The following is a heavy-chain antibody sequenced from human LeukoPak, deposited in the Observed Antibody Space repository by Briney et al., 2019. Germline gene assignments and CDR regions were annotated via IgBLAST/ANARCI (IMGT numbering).Heavy chain of an antibody. Sequence: GGSLRLSCAASGFTFSSYAMSWVRQAPGKGLEWVSVIYSGGSTYYADSVKGRFTISRDNSKNTLYLQMNSLRAEDTAVYYCARVGYGDYSSYYYYYMDVWGKGTTVTVSS. CDR2: IYSGGST. J-gene: IGHJ6*03. D-gene: IGHD4-17*01. CDR1: GFTFSSYA. CDR3: ARVGYGDYSSYYYYYMDV. V-gene: IGHV3-53*01.